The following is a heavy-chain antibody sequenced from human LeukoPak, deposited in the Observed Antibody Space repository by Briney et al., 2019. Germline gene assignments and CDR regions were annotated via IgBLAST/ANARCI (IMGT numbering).Heavy chain of an antibody. V-gene: IGHV4-34*01. CDR1: GGSFSGYY. D-gene: IGHD2-15*01. CDR2: INHSGST. CDR3: AQAVVAPTRYYYYYYMDV. Sequence: SETLSLTCAVYGGSFSGYYWSWIRQPPGKGLEWIGEINHSGSTNYNPSLKSRVTISVDTSKNQFSLKLSSVTAADTAVYYCAQAVVAPTRYYYYYYMDVWGKGTTFTVSS. J-gene: IGHJ6*03.